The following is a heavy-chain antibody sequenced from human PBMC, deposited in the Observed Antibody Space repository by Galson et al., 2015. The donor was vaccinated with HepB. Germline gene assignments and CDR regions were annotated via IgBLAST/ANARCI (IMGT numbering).Heavy chain of an antibody. CDR3: ARDKSASYSAGLDV. Sequence: SLRLSCAASGFTFSSYAMSWVRQAPGRGLEWVSGVSGSGGGTYYADSVKGRFTISRDNSKNTLYLQMNSLRAEDTAVYYCARDKSASYSAGLDVWGQGTTVTVSS. J-gene: IGHJ6*02. CDR1: GFTFSSYA. CDR2: VSGSGGGT. V-gene: IGHV3-23*01. D-gene: IGHD1-26*01.